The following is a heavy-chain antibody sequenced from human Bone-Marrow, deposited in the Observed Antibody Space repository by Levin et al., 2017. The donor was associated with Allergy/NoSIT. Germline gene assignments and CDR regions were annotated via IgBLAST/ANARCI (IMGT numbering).Heavy chain of an antibody. Sequence: GESLKISGAVSGFTISSNYMSWVRQAPGKGLEWVSIIYSSGKTDDADSVKGRFTISRDSFINTLYLQMTSLRAEDTAMYYCVRGYKYGLADFWGQGTPVTVSS. V-gene: IGHV3-53*01. CDR2: IYSSGKT. D-gene: IGHD5-18*01. J-gene: IGHJ4*02. CDR1: GFTISSNY. CDR3: VRGYKYGLADF.